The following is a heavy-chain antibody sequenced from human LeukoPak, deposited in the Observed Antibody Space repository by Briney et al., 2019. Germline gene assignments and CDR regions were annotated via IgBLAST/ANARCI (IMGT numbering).Heavy chain of an antibody. D-gene: IGHD5-24*01. CDR1: GGSISSYY. J-gene: IGHJ4*02. V-gene: IGHV4-59*12. CDR2: IYYSGST. CDR3: ARASGWLQFG. Sequence: PSETLSLTCTVSGGSISSYYWSWIRQPPGKGLEWIGYIYYSGSTNYNPSLKSRVTISVDTSKNQFSLKLSSVTAADTAVYYCARASGWLQFGWGQGTLVTVSS.